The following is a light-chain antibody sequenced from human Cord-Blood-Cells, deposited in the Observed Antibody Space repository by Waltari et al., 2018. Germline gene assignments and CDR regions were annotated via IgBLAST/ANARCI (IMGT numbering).Light chain of an antibody. CDR2: KVS. V-gene: IGKV2-30*02. CDR3: MQGTHWPRA. J-gene: IGKJ1*01. CDR1: QRLVHSHGNTY. Sequence: DVVMTQSPLSLPVTLGQPASISCRSSQRLVHSHGNTYLNWLQQRPGQSPRRLIYKVSNRDSGVPDRFSGSGSGTDFTLKISRVEAEDVGVYYCMQGTHWPRAFGQGTKVEIK.